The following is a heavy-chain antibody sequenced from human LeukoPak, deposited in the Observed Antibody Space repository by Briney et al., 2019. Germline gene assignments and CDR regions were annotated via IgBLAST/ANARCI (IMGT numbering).Heavy chain of an antibody. CDR1: GGSMSSSSYY. D-gene: IGHD1-26*01. J-gene: IGHJ4*02. CDR3: ARGGGSYSKYYFDY. CDR2: IYYSGST. Sequence: SDTLSLTCTVSGGSMSSSSYYWGWIRQPPGKGLEWIGSIYYSGSTYYNPSLKSRVTISVDTSKNQFSLKLSSVTAADTAVYYCARGGGSYSKYYFDYWGQGTLVTVSS. V-gene: IGHV4-39*07.